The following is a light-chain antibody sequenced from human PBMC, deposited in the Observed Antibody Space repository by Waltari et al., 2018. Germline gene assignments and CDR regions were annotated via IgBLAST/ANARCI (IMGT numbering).Light chain of an antibody. J-gene: IGKJ2*01. CDR2: WAS. V-gene: IGKV4-1*01. CDR3: LQYYSIPYT. Sequence: DIVMTQSPDSLAVSLGERATINCKSSQSVLYSSNNKNYLAWYQQKPGQPPKLLIYWASTRESGVPDRFSGSGSGTDFTLTISSLQAEDVAVYYCLQYYSIPYTFGQGTKLEIK. CDR1: QSVLYSSNNKNY.